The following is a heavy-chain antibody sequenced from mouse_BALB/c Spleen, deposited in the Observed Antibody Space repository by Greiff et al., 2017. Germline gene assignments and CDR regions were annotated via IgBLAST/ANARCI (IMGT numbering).Heavy chain of an antibody. CDR1: GFSLTSYG. CDR2: IWSGGST. CDR3: ARGKYGNAMDY. Sequence: VKLQESGPGLVQPSQSLSITCTVSGFSLTSYGVHWVRQSPGKGLEWLGVIWSGGSTDYNAAFISRLSISKDNSKSQVFFKMNSLQANDTAIYYCARGKYGNAMDYWGQGTSVTVSS. J-gene: IGHJ4*01. D-gene: IGHD2-10*02. V-gene: IGHV2-2*02.